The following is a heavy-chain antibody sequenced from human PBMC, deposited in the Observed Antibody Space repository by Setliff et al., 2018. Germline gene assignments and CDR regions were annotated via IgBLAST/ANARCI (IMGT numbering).Heavy chain of an antibody. J-gene: IGHJ4*02. V-gene: IGHV1-2*02. Sequence: ASVKVSCKASGYTFTGYYMHWVRQAPGQGLEWMGWMNPNTGGTTYAQAFQARTTMTRDTSISTAYMELSRLTSDDSAVYYCARAVSGYDYHYFDKWGQGTQVTV. D-gene: IGHD5-12*01. CDR3: ARAVSGYDYHYFDK. CDR2: MNPNTGGT. CDR1: GYTFTGYY.